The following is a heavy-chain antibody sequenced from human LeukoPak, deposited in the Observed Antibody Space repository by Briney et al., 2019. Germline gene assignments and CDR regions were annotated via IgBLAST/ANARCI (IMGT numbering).Heavy chain of an antibody. CDR1: GFTFSSYE. CDR3: TRWAGQGNY. CDR2: ISSSGSTI. Sequence: GGSLRLSCAASGFTFSSYEMNWVRQAPGKGLEGVSYISSSGSTIYYADSVKGRFTISRDNAKNSLYLQTNSLRAEDTAVYYCTRWAGQGNYWGQGTLVTVSS. V-gene: IGHV3-48*03. J-gene: IGHJ4*02.